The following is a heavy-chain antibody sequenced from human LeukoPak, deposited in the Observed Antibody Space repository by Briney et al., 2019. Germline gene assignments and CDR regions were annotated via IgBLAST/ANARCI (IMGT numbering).Heavy chain of an antibody. J-gene: IGHJ4*02. CDR1: GFRFSIYA. Sequence: GGSMRLSCAASGFRFSIYAMSWVRQAPGKGLEWVSGIFGSGGSTYYADSVKGRFTISRDNSKNTLYLQMNSLRVEDTAVYYCAKDRLQGEGYWDIDSWGQGTLVTVSS. CDR2: IFGSGGST. D-gene: IGHD5-24*01. CDR3: AKDRLQGEGYWDIDS. V-gene: IGHV3-23*01.